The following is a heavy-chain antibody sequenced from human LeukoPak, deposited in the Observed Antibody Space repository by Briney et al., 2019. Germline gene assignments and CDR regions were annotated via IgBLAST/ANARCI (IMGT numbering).Heavy chain of an antibody. D-gene: IGHD7-27*01. CDR1: GFSFGDYT. Sequence: GGSLRLSCVASGFSFGDYTMHWVRQAPGKGLEWVSGITWNSDSIDYADSVQGRFTISRDNAKNSLYLQMNSLKTEDMALYYCTKGTWGYAFDIWGQGTMVTVSS. CDR3: TKGTWGYAFDI. J-gene: IGHJ3*02. CDR2: ITWNSDSI. V-gene: IGHV3-9*03.